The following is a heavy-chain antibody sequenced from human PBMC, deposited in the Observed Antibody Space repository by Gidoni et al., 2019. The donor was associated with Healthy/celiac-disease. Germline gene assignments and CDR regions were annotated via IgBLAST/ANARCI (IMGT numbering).Heavy chain of an antibody. Sequence: QLQLQASGPGLVKPSETLSLTCTVSVGSISSSSSSWGWIRQPPGKGLEWIGSIYYSGSTYYNPSLKSRVTISVDTSKNQFSLKLSSVTAADTAVYYCARDRNDDSSGYYPYYFDYWGQGTLVTVSS. D-gene: IGHD3-22*01. V-gene: IGHV4-39*02. CDR3: ARDRNDDSSGYYPYYFDY. CDR2: IYYSGST. J-gene: IGHJ4*02. CDR1: VGSISSSSSS.